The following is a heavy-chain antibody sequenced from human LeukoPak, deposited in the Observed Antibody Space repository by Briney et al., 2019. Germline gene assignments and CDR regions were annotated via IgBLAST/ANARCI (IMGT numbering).Heavy chain of an antibody. Sequence: SETLSLTCTVSGGSISSSSYYWAWIRQPPGKGLEWIGSILFRGATYYNPSLKPRIIMSVDTSQNHFSLKVTSVTAADTAVYFCARESGDTRTVNSFDFWGRGTLITVSS. CDR2: ILFRGAT. CDR3: ARESGDTRTVNSFDF. CDR1: GGSISSSSYY. J-gene: IGHJ4*01. V-gene: IGHV4-39*07. D-gene: IGHD2-21*01.